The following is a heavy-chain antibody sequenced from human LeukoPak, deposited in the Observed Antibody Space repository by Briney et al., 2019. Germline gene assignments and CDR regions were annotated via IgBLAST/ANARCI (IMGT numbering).Heavy chain of an antibody. J-gene: IGHJ4*02. D-gene: IGHD3-22*01. CDR2: IRYDGSNK. V-gene: IGHV3-30*02. CDR3: AKDMGAYYYDSSGYYEPVFDY. Sequence: GGSLRLSCAASGFTFSSYGMHWVRQAPGKGLEWVAFIRYDGSNKYYADSVKGRFTISRDNSKNTLYLQMNSLRAEDTAVYYCAKDMGAYYYDSSGYYEPVFDYWGQGTLVTVSS. CDR1: GFTFSSYG.